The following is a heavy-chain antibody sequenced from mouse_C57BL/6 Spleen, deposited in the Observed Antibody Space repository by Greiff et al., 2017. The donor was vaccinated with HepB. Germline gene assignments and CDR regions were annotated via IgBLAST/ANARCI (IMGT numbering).Heavy chain of an antibody. J-gene: IGHJ2*01. CDR3: ARQGGYDYYFDY. CDR2: ISSGGSYT. Sequence: EVKLLESGGDLVKPGGSLKLSCAASGFTFSSYGMSWVRQTPDKRLEWVATISSGGSYTYYPDSVKGRFTISRDNAKNTLYLQMSSLKSEDTAMYYCARQGGYDYYFDYWGQGTTLTVSS. V-gene: IGHV5-6*01. CDR1: GFTFSSYG. D-gene: IGHD2-4*01.